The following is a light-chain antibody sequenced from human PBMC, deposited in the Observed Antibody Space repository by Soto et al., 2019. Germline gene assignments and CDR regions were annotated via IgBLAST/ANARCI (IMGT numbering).Light chain of an antibody. CDR1: QSVGTY. Sequence: DIVMTQSPATLSLSPGERATLSCRASQSVGTYLAWYQQKPGQAPMLLIYDSSKRATDVPARFSGSGSGTAFTLTISSLEPEDVAVYYCQQRSIWPPAFGGGTKVEIK. J-gene: IGKJ4*01. CDR2: DSS. V-gene: IGKV3-11*01. CDR3: QQRSIWPPA.